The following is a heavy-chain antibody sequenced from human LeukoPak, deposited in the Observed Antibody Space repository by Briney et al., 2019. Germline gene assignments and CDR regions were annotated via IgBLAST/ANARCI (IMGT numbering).Heavy chain of an antibody. Sequence: GRSLRLSCAASGFTFSRFGMHWVRQAPGKGLEWEAVIWFDGSSTYYADSVKGRFTISRDNSKNMLYLQMNSLRVEDAGVYFCARDSAPYCGGDCYFDYWGHGTLVTVSS. D-gene: IGHD2-21*02. CDR2: IWFDGSST. J-gene: IGHJ4*01. CDR3: ARDSAPYCGGDCYFDY. V-gene: IGHV3-33*01. CDR1: GFTFSRFG.